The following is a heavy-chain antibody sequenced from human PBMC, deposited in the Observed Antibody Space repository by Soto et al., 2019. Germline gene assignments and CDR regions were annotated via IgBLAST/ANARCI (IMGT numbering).Heavy chain of an antibody. CDR3: APHVHCSGGSCHYDAFDI. V-gene: IGHV3-23*01. J-gene: IGHJ3*02. CDR1: GFIFGNYM. D-gene: IGHD2-15*01. CDR2: IRDGGEST. Sequence: EVQLLESGGGLVQPGASLRLSCAVSGFIFGNYMMTWVRQAPGKGLEWVSTIRDGGESTYYADSVKGRFTISRDNSKKTXNLQKDSLGVEDTAVYYCAPHVHCSGGSCHYDAFDIRGQGTMVTVSS.